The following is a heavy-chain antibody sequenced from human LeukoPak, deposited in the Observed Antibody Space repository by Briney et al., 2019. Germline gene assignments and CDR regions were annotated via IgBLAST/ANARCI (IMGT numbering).Heavy chain of an antibody. CDR1: GFSFSPYG. J-gene: IGHJ4*02. CDR2: IDPTGRSV. Sequence: GGSLRLSCAASGFSFSPYGMNWVRQAPGQGLEWVSYIDPTGRSVYYADSVKGRFTVSRDNANHSVFLQMNSLRDDDTAVYFCARKLALWGQGTLVTVSS. CDR3: ARKLAL. V-gene: IGHV3-48*02.